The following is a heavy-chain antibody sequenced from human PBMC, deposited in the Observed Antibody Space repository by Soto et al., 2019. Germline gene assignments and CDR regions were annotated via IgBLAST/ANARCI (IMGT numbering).Heavy chain of an antibody. CDR1: GYTFTSYA. Sequence: ASVKVSCKASGYTFTSYAMHWVRQAPGQRLEWMGWINAGNGNTKYSQKFQGRVTITRDTSASTAYMELSSLRSEDTAVYYCARRYYDSGGYYGYYGMDVWGQGTTVTVSS. CDR3: ARRYYDSGGYYGYYGMDV. CDR2: INAGNGNT. V-gene: IGHV1-3*01. J-gene: IGHJ6*02. D-gene: IGHD3-22*01.